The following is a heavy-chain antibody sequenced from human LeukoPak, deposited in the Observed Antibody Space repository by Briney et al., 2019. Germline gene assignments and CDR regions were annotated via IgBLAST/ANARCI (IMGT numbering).Heavy chain of an antibody. CDR3: AHSSSWYAFDY. V-gene: IGHV3-23*01. J-gene: IGHJ4*02. CDR2: ISGSGGFT. Sequence: GGSLRLSCAASGFTFSTYAMTWVRQAPGKGLEWVSDISGSGGFTNYADSVKGRFTISRDNSKNTLYLQMNSLRAEDTAVYYCAHSSSWYAFDYWGQGTLVTVSS. D-gene: IGHD6-13*01. CDR1: GFTFSTYA.